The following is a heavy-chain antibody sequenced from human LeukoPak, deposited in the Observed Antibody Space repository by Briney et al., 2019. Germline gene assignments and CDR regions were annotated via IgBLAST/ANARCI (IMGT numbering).Heavy chain of an antibody. Sequence: ASVKVSCKASGYTFTDYYIHWVRQAPGQGLEWMGWINPNSGVTNYAQEFQGRVTMTRDTSISTAYMELSSLRSDDTAVYYCARAPFGRWASTYYFDYWGQGTLVTVSS. CDR2: INPNSGVT. CDR1: GYTFTDYY. CDR3: ARAPFGRWASTYYFDY. V-gene: IGHV1-2*02. D-gene: IGHD3-16*01. J-gene: IGHJ4*02.